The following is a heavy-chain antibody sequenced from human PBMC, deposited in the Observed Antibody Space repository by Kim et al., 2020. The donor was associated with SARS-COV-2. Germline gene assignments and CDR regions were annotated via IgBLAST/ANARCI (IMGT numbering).Heavy chain of an antibody. CDR2: IYNDSSRV. Sequence: GGSLRLSCAASGFTFNSYAMSWVRQAPGKGPEWVSVIYNDSSRVFYADSVKGRFTVSRDNPRNTLYLRMNSLRAEDTAVYYCVKDHGRKAFDIWGQGTAVTVSS. J-gene: IGHJ3*02. CDR3: VKDHGRKAFDI. V-gene: IGHV3-23*03. CDR1: GFTFNSYA.